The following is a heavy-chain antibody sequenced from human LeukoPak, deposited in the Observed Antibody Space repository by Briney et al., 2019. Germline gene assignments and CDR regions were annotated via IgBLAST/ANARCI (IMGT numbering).Heavy chain of an antibody. D-gene: IGHD7-27*01. J-gene: IGHJ4*02. V-gene: IGHV3-11*04. Sequence: GGSLRLSCAASGFTFSDYYMSWIRQAPGKGLEWVSYISSSGRNIYYADSVKGRFTISRVNAKSPLYLQMNSLRAEDTAMYYCARDRAGDTDYWGQGTLVTVSS. CDR1: GFTFSDYY. CDR2: ISSSGRNI. CDR3: ARDRAGDTDY.